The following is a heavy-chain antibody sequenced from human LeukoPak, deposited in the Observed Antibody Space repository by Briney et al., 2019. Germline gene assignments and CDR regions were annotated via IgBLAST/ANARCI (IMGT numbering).Heavy chain of an antibody. Sequence: PWGSLRLSCAASGFTFSDYYMSWIRQAPGKGLEWVSYITNIDNTIHYADSVRGRFTISRDNTKNSLYLQMNSLRAEDTAVYYCARRSGTTFFDHWGQGTVVTVSS. D-gene: IGHD1-14*01. J-gene: IGHJ4*02. CDR3: ARRSGTTFFDH. CDR2: ITNIDNTI. V-gene: IGHV3-11*04. CDR1: GFTFSDYY.